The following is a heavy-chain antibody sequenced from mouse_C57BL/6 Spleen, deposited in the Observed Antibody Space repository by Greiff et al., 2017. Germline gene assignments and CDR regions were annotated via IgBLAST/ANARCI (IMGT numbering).Heavy chain of an antibody. J-gene: IGHJ2*01. CDR2: IWSDGST. D-gene: IGHD3-2*02. Sequence: VKVEESGPGLVAPSQSLSITCTVSGFSLTSYGVHWVRQPPGKGLEWLVVIWSDGSTTYNSALKSRLSISKDNSKSQVFLKMNSLQTDDTAIYYCARHGGSGGYFDYWGQGTTLTVSS. CDR3: ARHGGSGGYFDY. V-gene: IGHV2-6-1*01. CDR1: GFSLTSYG.